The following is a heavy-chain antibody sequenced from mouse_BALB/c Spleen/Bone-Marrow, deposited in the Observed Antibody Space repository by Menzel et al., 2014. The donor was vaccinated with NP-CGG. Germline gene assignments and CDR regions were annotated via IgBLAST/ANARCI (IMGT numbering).Heavy chain of an antibody. J-gene: IGHJ2*01. Sequence: VKLVESGAELAKPGASVKMSCKASGYTFXDTWIHWIKQRPGQGLEWIGYINPSTGYAEYNQNFKDKATLTVDKSSGTAYMQLSSLTSEDSAVYYCARDYWGQGTTLTVSS. CDR3: ARDY. CDR1: GYTFXDTW. V-gene: IGHV1-7*01. CDR2: INPSTGYA.